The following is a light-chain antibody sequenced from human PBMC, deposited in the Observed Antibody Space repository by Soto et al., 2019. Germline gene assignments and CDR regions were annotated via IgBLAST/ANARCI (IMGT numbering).Light chain of an antibody. CDR1: QSISSY. Sequence: DIQMTQSPSSLSASVGDRVTITCRASQSISSYLNWYQQKPGKAPKLLIYAASSLQSGVPSRFSGSGSGTHLTLTISSLQPEDFATYYCQQSYSTPPVTFGQGTRLEIK. CDR2: AAS. J-gene: IGKJ5*01. V-gene: IGKV1-39*01. CDR3: QQSYSTPPVT.